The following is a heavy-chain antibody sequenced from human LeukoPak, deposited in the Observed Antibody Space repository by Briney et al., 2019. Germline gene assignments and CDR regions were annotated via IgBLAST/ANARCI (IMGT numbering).Heavy chain of an antibody. CDR2: IIPIFGTA. Sequence: SVKVSCKASGGTFSSYAISWVRQAPGQGLEWMGGIIPIFGTANYAQKFQGRVTITTDESTSTAYMELSSLRSEDTALYYCASSIATGDIFDYWGQGTLVTVSS. V-gene: IGHV1-69*05. D-gene: IGHD7-27*01. CDR3: ASSIATGDIFDY. J-gene: IGHJ4*02. CDR1: GGTFSSYA.